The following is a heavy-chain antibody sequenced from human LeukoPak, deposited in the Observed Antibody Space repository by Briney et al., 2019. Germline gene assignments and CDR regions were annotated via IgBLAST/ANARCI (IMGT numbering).Heavy chain of an antibody. D-gene: IGHD4-17*01. CDR2: ISYSGST. CDR3: ARNYGDYYFDY. CDR1: GGSISSSSYY. Sequence: PSETLSLTCTVSGGSISSSSYYWGWIRQPPGKGLEWIGSISYSGSTYYNPSLKSRVTISVDTSKNQFSLKLSSVTAADTAVYYCARNYGDYYFDYWGQGTLVTVSS. J-gene: IGHJ4*02. V-gene: IGHV4-39*07.